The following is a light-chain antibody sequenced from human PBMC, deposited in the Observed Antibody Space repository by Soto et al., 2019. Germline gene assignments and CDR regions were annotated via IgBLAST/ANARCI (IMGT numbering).Light chain of an antibody. CDR2: QHS. Sequence: SYELTQPPSVSVSPGQTASITCSGDKLGNEYVFWYQQRPGQSPVLVIYQHSMRPSGISARFSGSTSGNTATLTISGTQTADEADYCCQAWDSSIAVFGGGTKLTVL. J-gene: IGLJ3*02. CDR1: KLGNEY. CDR3: QAWDSSIAV. V-gene: IGLV3-1*01.